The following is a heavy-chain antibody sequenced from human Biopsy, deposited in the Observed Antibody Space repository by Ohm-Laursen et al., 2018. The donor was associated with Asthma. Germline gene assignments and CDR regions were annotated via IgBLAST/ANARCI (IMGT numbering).Heavy chain of an antibody. CDR1: GGTFNTYV. V-gene: IGHV1-69*13. J-gene: IGHJ4*02. D-gene: IGHD2-2*01. Sequence: ASVKVSCKSLGGTFNTYVIGWARQAPGHGLEWMGGINSVFGTTTYPQKFQDRVTITADDSTSTVYMELSSLRSEDTAVYYCARKAGSCISRTCYSLDFWGQGTLVTVSS. CDR2: INSVFGTT. CDR3: ARKAGSCISRTCYSLDF.